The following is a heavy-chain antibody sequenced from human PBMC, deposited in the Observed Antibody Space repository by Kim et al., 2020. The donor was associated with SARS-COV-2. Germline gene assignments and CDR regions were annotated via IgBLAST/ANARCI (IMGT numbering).Heavy chain of an antibody. CDR1: GGSFSGYY. CDR2: INHSGSI. D-gene: IGHD3-10*01. Sequence: SETLSLTCAVYGGSFSGYYWSWIRQPPGKGLEWIGEINHSGSINYNPSLKSRVTISVDTSKNQFSLKLSSVTAADTAVYYCARGFGELLGRGGDYWGQGTLVTVSS. J-gene: IGHJ4*02. CDR3: ARGFGELLGRGGDY. V-gene: IGHV4-34*01.